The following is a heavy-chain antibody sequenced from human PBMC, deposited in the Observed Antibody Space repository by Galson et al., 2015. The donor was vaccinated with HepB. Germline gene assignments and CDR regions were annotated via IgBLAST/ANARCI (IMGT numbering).Heavy chain of an antibody. D-gene: IGHD5-18*01. CDR1: GGTFSSYA. Sequence: SVKVSCKASGGTFSSYAISWVRQAPGQGLEWMGGIIPIFGTANYAQKFQGRVTITADESTSTAYMELSSLRSEDTAVYYCARVFPTGGYSYGGLLYWGQGTLVTVSS. V-gene: IGHV1-69*13. CDR3: ARVFPTGGYSYGGLLY. CDR2: IIPIFGTA. J-gene: IGHJ4*02.